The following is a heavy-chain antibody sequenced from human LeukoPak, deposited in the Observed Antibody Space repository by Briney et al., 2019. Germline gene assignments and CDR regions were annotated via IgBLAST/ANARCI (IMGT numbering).Heavy chain of an antibody. J-gene: IGHJ5*02. CDR1: GGSISSYY. V-gene: IGHV4-59*08. Sequence: SETLSLTCTVSGGSISSYYWSWIRQPPGKGLEWIGYIYYTGSTNYNPSLRSRVTISLDTSKNQFSLRVNSVTAADTAVYYCARRTTVTPDWFDPWGQGTLVTVSS. CDR2: IYYTGST. CDR3: ARRTTVTPDWFDP. D-gene: IGHD4-17*01.